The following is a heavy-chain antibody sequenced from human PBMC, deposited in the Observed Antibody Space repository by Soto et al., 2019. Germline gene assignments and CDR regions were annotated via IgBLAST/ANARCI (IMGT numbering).Heavy chain of an antibody. CDR3: ARDEFGDPGVY. CDR2: ISAYNGNT. CDR1: GYTFTSYG. D-gene: IGHD4-17*01. J-gene: IGHJ4*02. Sequence: QVQLVQSGAEVKKPGASVKVSCKASGYTFTSYGTSWVRQAPGQGLGWMGWISAYNGNTNYAQKLQGRVTMTTDTSTSTAYKERRSLRSDDTAVYYCARDEFGDPGVYWGQGTLVTVSS. V-gene: IGHV1-18*01.